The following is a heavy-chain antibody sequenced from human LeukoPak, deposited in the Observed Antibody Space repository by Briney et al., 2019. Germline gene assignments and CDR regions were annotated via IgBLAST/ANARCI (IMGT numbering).Heavy chain of an antibody. Sequence: GGSLRLSCAASGFTFSSYGMHWVRQAPGKGLEWVAFIRYDGSNKYYADSVKGRFTISRDNSKNTLYLQMNSLRAEDTAVYYCAKDRITMVRGVMDVWGKGTTVTISS. D-gene: IGHD3-10*01. CDR3: AKDRITMVRGVMDV. V-gene: IGHV3-30*02. CDR1: GFTFSSYG. CDR2: IRYDGSNK. J-gene: IGHJ6*04.